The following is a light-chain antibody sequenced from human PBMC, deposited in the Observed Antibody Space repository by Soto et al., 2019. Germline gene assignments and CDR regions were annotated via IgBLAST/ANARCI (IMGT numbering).Light chain of an antibody. CDR2: DAS. CDR3: QQRSNWPRLT. J-gene: IGKJ4*01. CDR1: QSVSNS. V-gene: IGKV3-11*01. Sequence: EIVLTQSPATLSLSPGERATLSCRASQSVSNSLAWYQQKPGQAPRLLIYDASNRATGIPARSSGSGSGTDFTLTISSLAPEDCAVYYCQQRSNWPRLTFGGGTKVEIK.